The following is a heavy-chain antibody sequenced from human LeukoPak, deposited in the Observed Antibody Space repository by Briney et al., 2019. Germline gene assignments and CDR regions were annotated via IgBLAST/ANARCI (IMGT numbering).Heavy chain of an antibody. CDR2: IYYSGST. CDR3: ARGGIAVAGYYFDY. Sequence: SETLSLTCTVSGGSISSSSYYWGWIRQPPGKGLEWIGSIYYSGSTYYNPSLNSRVTISVDTSKNQFSLNLSSVTAADTAVYYCARGGIAVAGYYFDYWGQGTLVTVSS. V-gene: IGHV4-39*07. J-gene: IGHJ4*02. CDR1: GGSISSSSYY. D-gene: IGHD6-19*01.